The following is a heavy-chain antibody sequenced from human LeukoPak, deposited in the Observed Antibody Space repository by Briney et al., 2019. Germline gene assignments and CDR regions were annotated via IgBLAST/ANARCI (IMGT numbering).Heavy chain of an antibody. V-gene: IGHV5-51*01. Sequence: GESLKISCKGSGYSFTSYWIGWVRQMPGKGLEWMGIIYPVDSDTRYSPSFQCQVTISADKSISTAYLQWSSLKASDTAMYYCARHWDYGDDNNWFDPWGQGTLVTVSS. CDR1: GYSFTSYW. J-gene: IGHJ5*02. CDR3: ARHWDYGDDNNWFDP. CDR2: IYPVDSDT. D-gene: IGHD4-17*01.